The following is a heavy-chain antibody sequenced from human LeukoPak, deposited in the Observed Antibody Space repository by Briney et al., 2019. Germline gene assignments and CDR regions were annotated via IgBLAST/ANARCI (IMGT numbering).Heavy chain of an antibody. J-gene: IGHJ5*02. V-gene: IGHV4-59*08. D-gene: IGHD4-17*01. CDR2: INYSGST. CDR1: GASISSYY. CDR3: VRSKSGTYGWFDP. Sequence: PSETLSLTCTVSGASISSYYWSWIRQPPGKGLEWIGYINYSGSTNYNPSLKSRVTTSVDTSKNQFSLKLSSVTAADTAVYYCVRSKSGTYGWFDPWGQGTLVTVSS.